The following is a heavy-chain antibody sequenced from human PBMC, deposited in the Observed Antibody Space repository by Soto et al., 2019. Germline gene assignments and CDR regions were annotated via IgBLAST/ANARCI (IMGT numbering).Heavy chain of an antibody. CDR1: GFTFSSYA. Sequence: GGSLRLSCAASGFTFSSYAMSWVRQAPGKGLEWVSGISGSGGSTYYADSVKGRFTISRDNSKNTLYLQMNSLRAEDTAVYYCAKDPQPKYSSSWSFDYWGQGTLVTVSS. CDR2: ISGSGGST. D-gene: IGHD6-13*01. V-gene: IGHV3-23*01. CDR3: AKDPQPKYSSSWSFDY. J-gene: IGHJ4*02.